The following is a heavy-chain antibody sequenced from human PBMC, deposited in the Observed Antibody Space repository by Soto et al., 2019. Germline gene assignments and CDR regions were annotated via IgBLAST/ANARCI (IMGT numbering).Heavy chain of an antibody. J-gene: IGHJ6*02. CDR2: INHSGST. V-gene: IGHV4-34*01. CDR1: GGSFSGYY. CDR3: ARGGAAAGINQPYYYYYGMDV. D-gene: IGHD6-13*01. Sequence: PSETLSLTCAVYGGSFSGYYWSWIRQPPGKGLEWIGEINHSGSTNYNPSLKSRVTISVDTSKNQFSLKLSSVTAADTAVYYCARGGAAAGINQPYYYYYGMDVWGQGTTVTVSS.